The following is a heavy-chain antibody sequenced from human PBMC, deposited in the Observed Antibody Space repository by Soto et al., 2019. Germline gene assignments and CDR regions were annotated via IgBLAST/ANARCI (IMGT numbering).Heavy chain of an antibody. CDR1: GGSVTTYTYY. CDR3: ASKIDKYYFYGLDV. D-gene: IGHD3-9*01. J-gene: IGHJ6*02. Sequence: QMQLHESGPRLVKPSETLSLTCTVSGGSVTTYTYYWSWIQQPPVKGLEWIGNIYYRGSTNYNPSLKSRVTISVDTSRNQFSLKVRSVTAADTATYYCASKIDKYYFYGLDVWGQGTTVIVSS. CDR2: IYYRGST. V-gene: IGHV4-61*01.